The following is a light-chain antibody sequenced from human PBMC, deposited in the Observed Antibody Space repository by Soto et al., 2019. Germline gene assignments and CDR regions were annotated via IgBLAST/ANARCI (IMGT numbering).Light chain of an antibody. CDR3: QQSDTFPAT. J-gene: IGKJ4*01. Sequence: DVQMTQSPSSVSASVGDRVTITCRASQGIRSWLAWYQQRPGKAPKLLISAASSLQSAVPSRFSGSGSGTDFTLTISSLQPDDFATYYCQQSDTFPATFGGGTKVEIK. CDR1: QGIRSW. CDR2: AAS. V-gene: IGKV1D-12*01.